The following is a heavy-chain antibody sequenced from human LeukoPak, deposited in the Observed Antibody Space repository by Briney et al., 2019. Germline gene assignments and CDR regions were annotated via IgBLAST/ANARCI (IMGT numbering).Heavy chain of an antibody. Sequence: ASVKVSCKASGYTFTSYGISWVRQAPGQGLEWMGWISAYNGNTNYAQKLQGRVTMTTDTSTSTAYMELRSLRSDDTAVYYCARPSQLAPQRGAFDIWGQGTMVTVSS. V-gene: IGHV1-18*01. J-gene: IGHJ3*02. D-gene: IGHD6-13*01. CDR3: ARPSQLAPQRGAFDI. CDR2: ISAYNGNT. CDR1: GYTFTSYG.